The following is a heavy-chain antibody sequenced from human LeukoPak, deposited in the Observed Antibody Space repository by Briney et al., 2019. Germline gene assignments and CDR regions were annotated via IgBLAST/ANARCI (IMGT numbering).Heavy chain of an antibody. V-gene: IGHV3-23*01. CDR3: ARSRIVLHWFHP. CDR1: GFTFTSSA. Sequence: PGGSLRLSCAASGFTFTSSAMSWVRQAPGKGLEWVSTISASGLSTYHTDSVTGRFTNSRYNSKNTLDFQMNSLRAEDTAVYYWARSRIVLHWFHPWGGGSLVTVS. CDR2: ISASGLST. J-gene: IGHJ5*02. D-gene: IGHD2/OR15-2a*01.